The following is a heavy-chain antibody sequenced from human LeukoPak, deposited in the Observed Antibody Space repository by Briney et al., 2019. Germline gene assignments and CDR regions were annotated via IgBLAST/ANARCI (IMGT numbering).Heavy chain of an antibody. CDR1: GFTFSSYW. CDR2: ISGSGGST. V-gene: IGHV3-23*01. J-gene: IGHJ4*02. CDR3: ARDLKWELLLWTFDY. Sequence: GGSLRLSCAASGFTFSSYWMSWVRQAPGKGLEWVSAISGSGGSTYYADSVKGRFTISRDNSKNTLYLQMNSLRAEDTAVYYCARDLKWELLLWTFDYWGQGTLVTVSS. D-gene: IGHD1-26*01.